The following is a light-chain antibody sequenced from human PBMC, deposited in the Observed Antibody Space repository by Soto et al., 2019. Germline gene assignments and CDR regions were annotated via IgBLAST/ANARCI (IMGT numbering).Light chain of an antibody. CDR1: EYVNNN. Sequence: EIVKTQSPANLSVSPGERAMLSCRASEYVNNNLAWYQQKPGQAPKLLIFGASTRATDTPARFSGSWSGPEFTLTMSSPHSADSAVYLCQQYKKLTPWTFGQGTEVDIK. CDR2: GAS. CDR3: QQYKKLTPWT. V-gene: IGKV3-15*01. J-gene: IGKJ1*01.